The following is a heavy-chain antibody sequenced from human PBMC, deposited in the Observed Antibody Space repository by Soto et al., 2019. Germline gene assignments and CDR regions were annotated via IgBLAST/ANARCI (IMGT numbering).Heavy chain of an antibody. D-gene: IGHD3-22*01. CDR3: AHTPTMIVAFDI. CDR1: GFSLSTSGVG. Sequence: QITLKESGPTLVKPTQTLTLTCTFSGFSLSTSGVGVGWIRQPPGKALEWLALIYWDDDKRYSPSLKSRLTITKDTSKNQVVLTVTNMDPVDTATYYCAHTPTMIVAFDIWGQGTMVTVSS. J-gene: IGHJ3*02. CDR2: IYWDDDK. V-gene: IGHV2-5*02.